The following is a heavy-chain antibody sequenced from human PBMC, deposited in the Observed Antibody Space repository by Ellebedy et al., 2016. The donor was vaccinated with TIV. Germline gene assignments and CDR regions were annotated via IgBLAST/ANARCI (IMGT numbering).Heavy chain of an antibody. CDR1: GYTLTELS. D-gene: IGHD1-26*01. V-gene: IGHV1-24*01. CDR2: FDPEDGET. Sequence: AASVKVSCKVSGYTLTELSMHWVRQAPGKGLEWMGGFDPEDGETIYAQKFQGRVTMTRDTSTSTVYMELSSLRSEDTAVYYCARDQSGSYAFDYWGQGTLVTVSS. CDR3: ARDQSGSYAFDY. J-gene: IGHJ4*02.